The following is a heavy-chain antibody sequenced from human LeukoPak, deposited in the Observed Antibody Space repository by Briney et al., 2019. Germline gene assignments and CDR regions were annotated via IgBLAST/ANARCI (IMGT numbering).Heavy chain of an antibody. D-gene: IGHD4-11*01. CDR3: VRYGLQGCRDSRCFTSFYYYAVDV. J-gene: IGHJ6*02. CDR1: GYRFIAYW. V-gene: IGHV5-51*01. CDR2: IFPGDTDI. Sequence: GESLKISCQGSGYRFIAYWIGWVRQMPGKGLEWMGIIFPGDTDIKYSPSFQGQVTISADNSISTAYLQWSSLKASDTAIYYCVRYGLQGCRDSRCFTSFYYYAVDVWGQGSTVTVSS.